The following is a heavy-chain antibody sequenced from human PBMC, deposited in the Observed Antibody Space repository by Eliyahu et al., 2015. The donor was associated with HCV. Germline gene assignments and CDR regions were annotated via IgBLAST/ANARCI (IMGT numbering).Heavy chain of an antibody. J-gene: IGHJ4*02. CDR1: GYSFNIFY. D-gene: IGHD5-24*01. V-gene: IGHV1-2*06. CDR3: ARERDDYSHDDGFDY. Sequence: QVQLVQSEADVKKPGTSVKVSCKASGYSFNIFYLHWVRQAPGRGLEWMGRINPNSGGTTYEQKFQGRVTMTRDTSLSTVYMELTRLTYDDTAVYFCARERDDYSHDDGFDYWGQGTLVTVSS. CDR2: INPNSGGT.